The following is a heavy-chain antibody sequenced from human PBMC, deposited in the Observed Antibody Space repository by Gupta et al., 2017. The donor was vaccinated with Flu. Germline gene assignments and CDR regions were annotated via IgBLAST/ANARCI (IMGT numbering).Heavy chain of an antibody. CDR3: ARSSNALRFLEWPPAGY. V-gene: IGHV1-3*01. Sequence: QVQLVQSGAEVRKPGASVKVSCRASGYSFSTYAIYWVRQAPGQSLEWMGRINPGNGDTKYSQKCQGRVTITRDTSASTADMELSSLRFEEKAVYYCARSSNALRFLEWPPAGYWVQGTLVPVS. J-gene: IGHJ4*02. CDR1: GYSFSTYA. CDR2: INPGNGDT. D-gene: IGHD3-3*01.